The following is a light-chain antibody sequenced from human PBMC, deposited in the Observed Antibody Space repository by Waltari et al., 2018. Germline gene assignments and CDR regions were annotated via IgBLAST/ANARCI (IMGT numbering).Light chain of an antibody. J-gene: IGKJ4*01. CDR1: QDISSS. V-gene: IGKV1-9*01. CDR2: GAS. Sequence: DSQLTRSPSFLSASVGHRITITCRASQDISSSLAWYQQKPGRAPKVLISGASSLPSGVASRFSGSGSGTEFNRTISSLQPEDFATYYCQQVKTYPLTFGGGTKVEIK. CDR3: QQVKTYPLT.